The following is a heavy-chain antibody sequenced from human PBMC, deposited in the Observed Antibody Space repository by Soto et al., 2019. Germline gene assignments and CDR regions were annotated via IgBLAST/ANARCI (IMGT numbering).Heavy chain of an antibody. CDR1: GVTFSSYS. V-gene: IGHV3-48*02. J-gene: IGHJ1*01. CDR3: ARGPRMLP. D-gene: IGHD3-16*01. Sequence: PWGSLRLSCAASGVTFSSYSMNWVRRDPGERLQWGSYISRNSSTIYHKDSVKGRFTISRENAKNSFSLQMSSLRDEDTAVYYCARGPRMLPWGQGTPVTVSS. CDR2: ISRNSSTI.